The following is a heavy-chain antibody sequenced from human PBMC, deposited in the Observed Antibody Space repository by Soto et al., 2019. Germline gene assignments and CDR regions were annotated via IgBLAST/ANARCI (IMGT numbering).Heavy chain of an antibody. CDR3: ERILHGGKTKFDY. V-gene: IGHV1-3*01. Sequence: QVQLVQSGAEVKKPGASVKVSCKASGYTFTSYAMHWVRQAPGQRLEWMGWINAGNGNTKYSQKFQGRVTITRDPSASTAYMELSSLRSEDTAVDYCERILHGGKTKFDYWGQGTLVTVSS. CDR2: INAGNGNT. D-gene: IGHD3-16*01. J-gene: IGHJ4*02. CDR1: GYTFTSYA.